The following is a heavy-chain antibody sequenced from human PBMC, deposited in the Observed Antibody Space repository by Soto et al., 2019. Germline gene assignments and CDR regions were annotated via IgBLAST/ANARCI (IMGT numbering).Heavy chain of an antibody. CDR1: GYPFTSSG. CDR3: ATDPYCGSAPGCSALDV. Sequence: QVHLVQSGGEVKKPGASVKVSCKASGYPFTSSGFSWVRQAPGQGLEWMGWMSAYNGNTNYARKFKGRVTMTTDTSTSTAYMELGSLTVDDTAVYYCATDPYCGSAPGCSALDVWGQGTTVTVSS. D-gene: IGHD2-21*01. J-gene: IGHJ6*02. V-gene: IGHV1-18*04. CDR2: MSAYNGNT.